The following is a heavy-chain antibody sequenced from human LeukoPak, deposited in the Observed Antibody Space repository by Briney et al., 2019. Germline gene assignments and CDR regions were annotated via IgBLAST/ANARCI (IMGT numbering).Heavy chain of an antibody. V-gene: IGHV4-34*01. J-gene: IGHJ4*02. Sequence: SETLSPTCAVYDGSFSDYYWGWIRQPPGKGLEWIAEINHSGSTYYNPSLKSRVIISVDMSKNQFSLKVNSVTAADTAVYYCARAGFRLAPLRGTPFDYWGQGTQVTVSS. CDR2: INHSGST. D-gene: IGHD3-16*01. CDR1: DGSFSDYY. CDR3: ARAGFRLAPLRGTPFDY.